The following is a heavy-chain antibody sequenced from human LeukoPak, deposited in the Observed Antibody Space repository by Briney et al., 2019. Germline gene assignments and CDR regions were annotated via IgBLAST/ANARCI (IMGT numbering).Heavy chain of an antibody. CDR2: IYTSGST. J-gene: IGHJ4*02. D-gene: IGHD2-15*01. CDR3: ARDRPISGGSCLDY. V-gene: IGHV4-61*02. CDR1: GGSISSGSYY. Sequence: SQTLSLTCTVSGGSISSGSYYWNWIRQPAGKGLEWIGRIYTSGSTNYNPSPKSRVTMSVDTSKNQFSLNLSSVTAADTAVYYCARDRPISGGSCLDYWGQGILVTVSS.